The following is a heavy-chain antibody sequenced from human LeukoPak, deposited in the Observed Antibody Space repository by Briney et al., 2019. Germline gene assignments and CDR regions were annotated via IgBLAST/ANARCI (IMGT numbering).Heavy chain of an antibody. Sequence: GASVKVSCKASGYTFTSYGISWVRQAPGQGLEWMGWISAYSGNTNYAQKLQGRVTMTTDTSTSTAYMELRSLRSDDTAVYYCARDAADYSSRDFDYWGQGTLVTVSS. D-gene: IGHD6-13*01. CDR1: GYTFTSYG. CDR2: ISAYSGNT. J-gene: IGHJ4*02. CDR3: ARDAADYSSRDFDY. V-gene: IGHV1-18*01.